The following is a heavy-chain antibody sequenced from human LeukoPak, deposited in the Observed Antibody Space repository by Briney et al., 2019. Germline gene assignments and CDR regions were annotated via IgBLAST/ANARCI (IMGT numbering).Heavy chain of an antibody. CDR2: IRSKANGYTT. Sequence: GGSLRLSCAASGVVFSGSAMHWVRQASGKGLEWVGRIRSKANGYTTAYAASVKGRFIISRDDSKNTAHLQMNGLKTADTAVYYCTVLGGRDAFENWGQGTMVTVSS. CDR3: TVLGGRDAFEN. J-gene: IGHJ3*02. D-gene: IGHD3-10*01. V-gene: IGHV3-73*01. CDR1: GVVFSGSA.